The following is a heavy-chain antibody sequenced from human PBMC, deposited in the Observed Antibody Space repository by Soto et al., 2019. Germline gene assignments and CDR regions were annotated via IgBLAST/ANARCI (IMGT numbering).Heavy chain of an antibody. CDR3: ARVVGATQMYCDY. D-gene: IGHD1-26*01. CDR1: GFTFSSYW. V-gene: IGHV3-7*01. J-gene: IGHJ4*02. CDR2: IKQDGSEK. Sequence: EVQLVESGGGLVQPGESLRLSCAASGFTFSSYWMTWVRQAPGKGLEGVANIKQDGSEKYYVDSVRGRITMSRDTAENSLYLQMTSLRAEDTAVYYCARVVGATQMYCDYWGQGTLFTVSS.